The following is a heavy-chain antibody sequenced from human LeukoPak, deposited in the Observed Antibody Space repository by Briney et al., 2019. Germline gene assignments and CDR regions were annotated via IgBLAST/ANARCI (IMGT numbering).Heavy chain of an antibody. D-gene: IGHD2-2*02. CDR2: ISAYNGNT. CDR1: GYTFTSYG. CDR3: ARDYCSSTSCYTPHYYYYGMDV. V-gene: IGHV1-18*01. J-gene: IGHJ6*02. Sequence: ASVKVSCKISGYTFTSYGMHWVRQAPGQGLEWMGWISAYNGNTNYAQKLQGRVTMTTDTSTSTAYMELRSLRSDDTAVYYCARDYCSSTSCYTPHYYYYGMDVWGQGTTVTVSS.